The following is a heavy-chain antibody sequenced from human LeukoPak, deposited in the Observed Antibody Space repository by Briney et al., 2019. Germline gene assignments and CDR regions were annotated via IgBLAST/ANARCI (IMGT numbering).Heavy chain of an antibody. Sequence: GGSLRLSCAASGFTFTHFGMHWVRQAPGKGLVWVSRINTDGSSTSYADSVKGRFTISRDNAKNTLYLQMNSLRAEDTAVYYCARYCSSTSCYEDYYYYYYMDVWGKGTTVTVSS. D-gene: IGHD2-2*01. V-gene: IGHV3-74*01. CDR3: ARYCSSTSCYEDYYYYYYMDV. J-gene: IGHJ6*03. CDR2: INTDGSST. CDR1: GFTFTHFG.